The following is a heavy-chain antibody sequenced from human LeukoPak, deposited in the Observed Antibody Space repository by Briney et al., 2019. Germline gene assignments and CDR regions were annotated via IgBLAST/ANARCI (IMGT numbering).Heavy chain of an antibody. D-gene: IGHD5-12*01. J-gene: IGHJ4*02. CDR3: ARGSTVDTVATPLKY. Sequence: ASLKVSCKASGYTFTSYDINWVRQATGQGLEWMGWMNPSSGKTGYGQKFQGRVTMTRSTSISTAYMELSSLRSEDTAVYYCARGSTVDTVATPLKYWGQGTLVTVSS. CDR1: GYTFTSYD. V-gene: IGHV1-8*01. CDR2: MNPSSGKT.